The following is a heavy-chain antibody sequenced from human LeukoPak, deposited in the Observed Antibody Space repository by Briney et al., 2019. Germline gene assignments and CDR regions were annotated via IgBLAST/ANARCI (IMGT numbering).Heavy chain of an antibody. J-gene: IGHJ4*02. D-gene: IGHD4-17*01. CDR3: ARIDRRDYGDYPINY. Sequence: PGGSLRLSCAASGFTFGDYYMSWIRQAPGKGLEWVSYISSSSSYTNYADSVKGRFTISRDNAKNSLYLQMNSLRAEDTAVYYCARIDRRDYGDYPINYWGQGTLVTVSS. CDR2: ISSSSSYT. V-gene: IGHV3-11*06. CDR1: GFTFGDYY.